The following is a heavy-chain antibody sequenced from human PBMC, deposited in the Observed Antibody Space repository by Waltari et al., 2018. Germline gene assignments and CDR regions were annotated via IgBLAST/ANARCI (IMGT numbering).Heavy chain of an antibody. CDR2: MNPNSGNT. Sequence: QVQLVQSGAEVQKPGASVKVSCKASGYPFTSYYIKWVRRATGQGLEWMGWMNPNSGNTGYAQKFQGRVTMTRNTSISTAYMELSSLRSEDTAVYYCARELDTAMAPVDVWGQGTTVTVSS. CDR3: ARELDTAMAPVDV. V-gene: IGHV1-8*01. J-gene: IGHJ6*02. CDR1: GYPFTSYY. D-gene: IGHD5-18*01.